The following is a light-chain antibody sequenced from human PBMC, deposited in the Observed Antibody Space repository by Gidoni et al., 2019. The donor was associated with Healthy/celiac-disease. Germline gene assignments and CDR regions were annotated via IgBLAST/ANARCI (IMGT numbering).Light chain of an antibody. Sequence: IVMTQSPLSLHVTPGEPSSISCRSSQSLLHSNGYNYLDWYLQKQGQSPQLLIYLGSNRASGVPDRFSGSGSGTDFSLKISRVEAEDVGVYYCMQALQTPSITFGQGTRLEIK. CDR1: QSLLHSNGYNY. CDR2: LGS. CDR3: MQALQTPSIT. J-gene: IGKJ5*01. V-gene: IGKV2-28*01.